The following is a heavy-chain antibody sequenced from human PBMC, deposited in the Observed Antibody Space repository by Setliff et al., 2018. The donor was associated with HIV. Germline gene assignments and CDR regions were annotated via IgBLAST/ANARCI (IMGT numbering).Heavy chain of an antibody. CDR2: ISGSGGSP. J-gene: IGHJ6*02. D-gene: IGHD2-15*01. V-gene: IGHV3-23*01. CDR1: GFIFSSYE. CDR3: AKTLPTLYPPHNYYYGMDV. Sequence: GGSLRLSCAASGFIFSSYEMNWVRQAPGKGLEWVSSISGSGGSPYYADSVKGRFTISRDNSKNTLYLQMNSLRAEDTAVYYCAKTLPTLYPPHNYYYGMDVWGQGTTVTVSS.